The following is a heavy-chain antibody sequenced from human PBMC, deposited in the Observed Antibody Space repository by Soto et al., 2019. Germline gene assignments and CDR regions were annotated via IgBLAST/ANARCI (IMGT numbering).Heavy chain of an antibody. Sequence: PWGSLRLSCAASGFTFDDYAMHWVRQAPGKGLEWVSGISWNSGSIGYADSVKGRFTISRDNAKNSLYLQMNSLRAEDTALYYCAKLMVRGVIGWAFDYWGQGTLVTVSS. J-gene: IGHJ4*02. CDR1: GFTFDDYA. V-gene: IGHV3-9*01. CDR3: AKLMVRGVIGWAFDY. CDR2: ISWNSGSI. D-gene: IGHD3-10*01.